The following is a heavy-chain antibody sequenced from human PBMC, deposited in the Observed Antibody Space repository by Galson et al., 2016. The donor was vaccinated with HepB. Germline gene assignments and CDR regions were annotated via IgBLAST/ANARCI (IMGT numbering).Heavy chain of an antibody. J-gene: IGHJ4*02. CDR3: ARDGSGWLFDS. Sequence: SLRLSCAASGFTSSTYSTYVMYWVRQAPGKGLEWVSAIRGSDGIATYADSVKGRFTISRDNAKNSLYLQMNSLRAEDTAVYYCARDGSGWLFDSWGQGTLVTVSS. CDR1: GFTSSTYSTYV. D-gene: IGHD6-19*01. V-gene: IGHV3-23*01. CDR2: IRGSDGIA.